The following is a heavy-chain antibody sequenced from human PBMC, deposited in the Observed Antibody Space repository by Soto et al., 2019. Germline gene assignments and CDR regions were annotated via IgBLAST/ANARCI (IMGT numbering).Heavy chain of an antibody. CDR3: ASPAVVGTTDFDY. CDR1: GGTFSSYA. V-gene: IGHV1-69*13. Sequence: ASVKDTGKDSGGTFSSYAISWVRQAPGQGLEWMGGIIPIFGTANYAQKFQGRVTITADESTSTAYMELSSLRSEDTAVYYCASPAVVGTTDFDYWGQGTLVTVSS. CDR2: IIPIFGTA. D-gene: IGHD6-19*01. J-gene: IGHJ5*01.